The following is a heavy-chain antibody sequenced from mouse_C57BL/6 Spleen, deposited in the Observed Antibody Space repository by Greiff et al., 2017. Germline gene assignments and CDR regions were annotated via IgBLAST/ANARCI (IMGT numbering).Heavy chain of an antibody. CDR2: ISSGGSYT. Sequence: EVQVVESGGDLVKPGGSLKLSCAASGFTFSSYGMSWVRQTPDKRLEWVATISSGGSYTYYPDSVKGRFTISRDNVKNTLYLQMSSLKSEDTAMYYCARLERYYAMDYWGQGTSVTVSS. CDR3: ARLERYYAMDY. J-gene: IGHJ4*01. CDR1: GFTFSSYG. V-gene: IGHV5-6*01.